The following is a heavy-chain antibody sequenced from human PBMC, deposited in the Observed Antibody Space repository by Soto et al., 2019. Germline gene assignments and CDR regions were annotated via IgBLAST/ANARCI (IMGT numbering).Heavy chain of an antibody. V-gene: IGHV1-69*01. D-gene: IGHD2-2*01. CDR2: SVPLFGTT. CDR1: GGTFSSYT. CDR3: ARDGDVTSTRTIGAFEI. Sequence: QVQLVQAGAEVKKPGSSVKVSCKASGGTFSSYTFSWVRQAPGQGLEWMGGSVPLFGTTNDAKIFQGKVTISADESTSTVYMEQIRLRSEGSAMYYCARDGDVTSTRTIGAFEICGQGTVITVSS. J-gene: IGHJ3*02.